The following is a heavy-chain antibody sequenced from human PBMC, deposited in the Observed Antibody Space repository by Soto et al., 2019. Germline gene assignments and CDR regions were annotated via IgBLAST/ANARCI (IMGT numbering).Heavy chain of an antibody. J-gene: IGHJ4*02. V-gene: IGHV1-18*01. CDR3: ARDLSSGRFDH. CDR2: MNVYNGHT. D-gene: IGHD6-19*01. Sequence: QVQLVQSGAEVKKPGASVKVSCKASGYIFNNYAISWVRQAPGQGLEWMGWMNVYNGHTKYAQKVQGRLTMTTDTSTSTAYMELRNLRSDDTAVYYCARDLSSGRFDHWGQGTLVTVSS. CDR1: GYIFNNYA.